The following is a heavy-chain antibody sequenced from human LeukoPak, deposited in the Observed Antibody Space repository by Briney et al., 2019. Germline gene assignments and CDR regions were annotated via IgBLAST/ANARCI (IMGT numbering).Heavy chain of an antibody. Sequence: GGSLRLSCAASGFIFSSYAMSWVRQAPGKGLEWVSVISGSGTSTYYADSVKGRFTISRDNSKNTLHLQMNSLRAEDTAVYYCAKAPYVKYFDYWGQGTLVTVSS. J-gene: IGHJ4*02. CDR3: AKAPYVKYFDY. CDR1: GFIFSSYA. CDR2: ISGSGTST. V-gene: IGHV3-23*01. D-gene: IGHD3-10*02.